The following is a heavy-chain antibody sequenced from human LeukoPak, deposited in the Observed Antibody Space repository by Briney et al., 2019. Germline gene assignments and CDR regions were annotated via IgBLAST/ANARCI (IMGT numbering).Heavy chain of an antibody. D-gene: IGHD1-7*01. CDR1: GGSFSGYY. J-gene: IGHJ4*02. V-gene: IGHV4-34*01. Sequence: SETLSLTCAVYGGSFSGYYWSWIRQPPGKWLEWIGEINHSGSTNYNPSLKTRVTISVDTSKNQFSLKLSSVTAADTAVYYCAISETGTAYYWGQGPLVTVSS. CDR3: AISETGTAYY. CDR2: INHSGST.